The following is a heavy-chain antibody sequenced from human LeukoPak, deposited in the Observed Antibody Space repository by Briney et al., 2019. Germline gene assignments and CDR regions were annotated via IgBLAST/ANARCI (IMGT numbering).Heavy chain of an antibody. D-gene: IGHD6-19*01. CDR1: GYSFTSYW. CDR3: AKPYNSGWNEYDAFDI. Sequence: PGGSLRLSCAASGYSFTSYWIGWVRQMPGKGLEWMGIIYPGDSDTRYSPSFQGQVTISADKSISTAYLQWSSLKASDTAMYYCAKPYNSGWNEYDAFDIWGQGTMVTVSS. J-gene: IGHJ3*02. V-gene: IGHV5-51*01. CDR2: IYPGDSDT.